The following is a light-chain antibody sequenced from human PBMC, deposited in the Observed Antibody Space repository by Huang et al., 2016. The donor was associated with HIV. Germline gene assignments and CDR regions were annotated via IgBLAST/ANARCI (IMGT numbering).Light chain of an antibody. CDR3: QQYNNWPPLLT. CDR2: GAS. CDR1: ESVSGS. J-gene: IGKJ4*01. Sequence: EIVMTQSPATLSVSPGERVILSCRASESVSGSLAWYQQKPGQAPRLRIFGASTRAAGVPRRFSGSGSGTEFTLTISSLQSADFAVYYCQQYNNWPPLLTFGGGTKVEIK. V-gene: IGKV3-15*01.